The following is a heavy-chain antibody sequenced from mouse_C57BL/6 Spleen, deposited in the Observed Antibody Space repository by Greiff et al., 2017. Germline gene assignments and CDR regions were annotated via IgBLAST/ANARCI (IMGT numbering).Heavy chain of an antibody. Sequence: VQLQQSGPELVKPGASVKISCKASGYAFSSSWMNWVKQRPGKGLEWIGRIYPGDGDTNYNGKFKGKATLTADKSSSTAYMQLSSLTSEDSAVYFCVSGYFDYWGQGTTLTVSS. CDR2: IYPGDGDT. J-gene: IGHJ2*01. CDR3: VSGYFDY. CDR1: GYAFSSSW. V-gene: IGHV1-82*01.